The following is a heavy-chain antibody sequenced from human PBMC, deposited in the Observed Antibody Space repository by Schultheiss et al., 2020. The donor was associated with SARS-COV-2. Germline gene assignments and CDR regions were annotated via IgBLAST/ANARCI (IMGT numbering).Heavy chain of an antibody. D-gene: IGHD3-22*01. CDR3: AHTTYYYDSSGFIVFDY. CDR1: GFSLSTSGMC. CDR2: IYWDDDK. Sequence: SGPTLVKPTQTLTLTCTFSGFSLSTSGMCVSWIRQPPGKALEWLALIYWDDDKRYSPSLKSRLTITKDTSKNQVVLTMTNMDPVDTATYYCAHTTYYYDSSGFIVFDYWGQGTLVTVSS. V-gene: IGHV2-5*08. J-gene: IGHJ4*02.